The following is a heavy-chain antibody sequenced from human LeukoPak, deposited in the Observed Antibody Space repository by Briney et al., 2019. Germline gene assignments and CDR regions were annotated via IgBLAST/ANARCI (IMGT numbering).Heavy chain of an antibody. Sequence: PSETLSLTCTVSGGSISSSSVYWGWIRQPPGKGLEWIATISYSGSTTSYNPSLKSRVTISVDTSKNQLSLKLSSVTAADTAVYYCARADTVGIVGATTHYMADWYFDLWGRGTLVTVSS. J-gene: IGHJ2*01. CDR3: ARADTVGIVGATTHYMADWYFDL. D-gene: IGHD1-26*01. CDR1: GGSISSSSVY. V-gene: IGHV4-39*01. CDR2: ISYSGSTT.